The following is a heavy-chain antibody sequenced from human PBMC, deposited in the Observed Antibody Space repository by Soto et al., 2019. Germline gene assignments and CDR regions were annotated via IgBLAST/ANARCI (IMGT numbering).Heavy chain of an antibody. CDR1: GGSFSGYY. D-gene: IGHD2-2*02. CDR3: ARAGVAYCSSTSCHKNYYYYYMDV. V-gene: IGHV4-34*01. Sequence: PSETLSLTCAVYGGSFSGYYWSWIRQPPGTGLEWIGEINHSGSTNYNPSLKSRVTISVDTSKNQFSLKLSSVTAADTAVYYCARAGVAYCSSTSCHKNYYYYYMDVWGKGTTVS. CDR2: INHSGST. J-gene: IGHJ6*03.